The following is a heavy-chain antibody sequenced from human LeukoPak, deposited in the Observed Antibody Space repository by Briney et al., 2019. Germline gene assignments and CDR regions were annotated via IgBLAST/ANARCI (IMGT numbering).Heavy chain of an antibody. V-gene: IGHV4-59*01. Sequence: SETLSLTCTVSGGSISSYYWSWIRQPPGKGLEWIGYTYYSGSTNYNPSLKSRVTISVDTSKNQFSLKLSSVTAADTAVYYCARFSSWQNWFDPWGQGTLVTVSS. CDR1: GGSISSYY. CDR3: ARFSSWQNWFDP. J-gene: IGHJ5*02. CDR2: TYYSGST. D-gene: IGHD6-13*01.